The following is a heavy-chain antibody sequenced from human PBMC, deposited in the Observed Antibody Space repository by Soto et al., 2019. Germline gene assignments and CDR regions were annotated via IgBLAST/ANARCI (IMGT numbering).Heavy chain of an antibody. CDR3: ARGGGYDFRSSQAPPIEV. Sequence: SETLSLTCNVSGGSISDFYWSWIRQSPGKRLEWIGYLYYTGSTNYNPALKRRVTISLDTSKNQFSLKVRSVTAADTAVYYCARGGGYDFRSSQAPPIEVLGNGTTVNVSA. J-gene: IGHJ6*04. V-gene: IGHV4-59*01. D-gene: IGHD3-3*01. CDR1: GGSISDFY. CDR2: LYYTGST.